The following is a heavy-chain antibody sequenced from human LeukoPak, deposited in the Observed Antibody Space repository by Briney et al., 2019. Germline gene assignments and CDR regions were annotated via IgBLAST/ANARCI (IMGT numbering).Heavy chain of an antibody. J-gene: IGHJ6*02. CDR3: AREFSNLDYYYGMDV. V-gene: IGHV4-59*01. CDR1: GGSISSYY. CDR2: IYYSGST. D-gene: IGHD4-11*01. Sequence: SETLSLTCTVSGGSISSYYWSWIRQPPGKGLEWIGYIYYSGSTNYNPSLKSRVTISVDTSKNQFSLKLSSVTAADTAVYYCAREFSNLDYYYGMDVWGQGTTVTVSS.